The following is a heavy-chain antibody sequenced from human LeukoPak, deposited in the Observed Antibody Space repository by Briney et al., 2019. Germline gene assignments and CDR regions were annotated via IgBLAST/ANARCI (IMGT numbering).Heavy chain of an antibody. J-gene: IGHJ4*02. CDR1: GFPFSNCD. CDR3: VREKRGEWLQPLDY. V-gene: IGHV3-13*01. D-gene: IGHD5-12*01. Sequence: PGGSLRLSCAASGFPFSNCDMHWVRQVTGKGLEWVSAIGTIDDTYYSDSVKGRFTISRENAKDSLYLQMSSLRAEDTALYYCVREKRGEWLQPLDYWGQGTLVTVSS. CDR2: IGTIDDT.